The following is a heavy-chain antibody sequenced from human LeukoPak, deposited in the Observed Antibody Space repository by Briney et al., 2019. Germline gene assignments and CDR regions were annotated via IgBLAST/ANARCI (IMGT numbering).Heavy chain of an antibody. J-gene: IGHJ6*03. CDR3: ARVVYSGYDFRGAMDV. Sequence: PSETLSLTCTISGGSISSYYWSWIPQPPGKGLEWIGYIYYTGSTNHNPSLKSRVTISVDTSKNQFSLKLSSVTAADTAVYYCARVVYSGYDFRGAMDVWGKGTTVTVSS. V-gene: IGHV4-59*01. CDR1: GGSISSYY. D-gene: IGHD5-12*01. CDR2: IYYTGST.